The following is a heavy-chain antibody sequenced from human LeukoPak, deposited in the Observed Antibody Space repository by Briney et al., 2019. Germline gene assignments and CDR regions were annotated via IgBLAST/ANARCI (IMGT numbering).Heavy chain of an antibody. V-gene: IGHV3-48*03. Sequence: GGSLRLSCAASGFTFSSYEMNWVRQAPGKGLEWVSYISSSGSTIYYADSVKGRFTMSRENVKNSLYLQMNSLRAEDTAVYYCARGLDSSGYYGDYWGQGTLVTVSS. J-gene: IGHJ4*02. CDR2: ISSSGSTI. CDR1: GFTFSSYE. CDR3: ARGLDSSGYYGDY. D-gene: IGHD3-22*01.